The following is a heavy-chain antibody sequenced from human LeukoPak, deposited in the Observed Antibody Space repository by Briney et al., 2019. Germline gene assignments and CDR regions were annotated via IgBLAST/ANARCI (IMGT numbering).Heavy chain of an antibody. V-gene: IGHV1-2*02. CDR3: ARGAFQSSAWST. CDR2: IDPNSDDT. Sequence: ASVKVSCKASGYSVSGYYMYWVRQAPGQGLEWMGWIDPNSDDTKYAQKFRGRVTMTRDTSISTAYMELSRLTSDDTAVYYCARGAFQSSAWSTWGLGTLVTVSS. J-gene: IGHJ5*02. CDR1: GYSVSGYY. D-gene: IGHD6-19*01.